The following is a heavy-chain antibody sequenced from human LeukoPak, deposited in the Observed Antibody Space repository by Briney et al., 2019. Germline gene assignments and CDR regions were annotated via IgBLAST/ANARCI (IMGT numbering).Heavy chain of an antibody. V-gene: IGHV3-7*01. CDR2: IKQDGSEK. Sequence: GGSLRLSCAASGFTFSRYWMSWVRQAPGKGLEWVANIKQDGSEKYYVDSVKGRFTISRDNAKNSLYLQMNSLRAEDTAVYYCARKRYSTTDYWGQGTLVTVSS. CDR1: GFTFSRYW. CDR3: ARKRYSTTDY. J-gene: IGHJ4*02. D-gene: IGHD5-18*01.